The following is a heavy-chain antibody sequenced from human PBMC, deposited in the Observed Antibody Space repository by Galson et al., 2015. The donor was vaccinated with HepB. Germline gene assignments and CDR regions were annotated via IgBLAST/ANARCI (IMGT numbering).Heavy chain of an antibody. J-gene: IGHJ5*02. CDR3: ARGYCSGGSCYSNWFDP. CDR2: FDPEDGET. Sequence: SVKVSCKVSGYTLTELSMHWVRQAPGKGLEWMGGFDPEDGETIYAQKFQGRVTITEDTSTDTAYMELSSLRSEDTAVYYCARGYCSGGSCYSNWFDPWGQGTLVTVSS. V-gene: IGHV1-24*01. CDR1: GYTLTELS. D-gene: IGHD2-15*01.